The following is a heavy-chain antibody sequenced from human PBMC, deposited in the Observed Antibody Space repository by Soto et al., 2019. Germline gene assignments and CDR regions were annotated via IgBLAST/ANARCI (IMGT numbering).Heavy chain of an antibody. Sequence: SXTLSLTCTVSGGSISSSSYYWGWIRQPPGKGLEWIGSIYYSGSTYYNPSLKSRVTISVDTSKNQFSLKLSSVTAADTAVYYCARIHSSSHPWGQGTLVTVSS. CDR1: GGSISSSSYY. D-gene: IGHD6-6*01. V-gene: IGHV4-39*01. J-gene: IGHJ5*02. CDR2: IYYSGST. CDR3: ARIHSSSHP.